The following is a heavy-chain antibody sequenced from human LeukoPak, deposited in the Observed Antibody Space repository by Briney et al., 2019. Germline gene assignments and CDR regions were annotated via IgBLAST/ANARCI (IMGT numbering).Heavy chain of an antibody. J-gene: IGHJ4*02. CDR3: AKLGTERRDFDY. CDR2: ISGSGGST. Sequence: TGGSLRLSCAASGFTFSSYAMSWVRQAPGKGLEWVSAISGSGGSTYYADSVKGRFTISRDNSKNTLYLQMNSLRAEDTAVYYCAKLGTERRDFDYWGQGTLVTVSS. CDR1: GFTFSSYA. D-gene: IGHD1-1*01. V-gene: IGHV3-23*01.